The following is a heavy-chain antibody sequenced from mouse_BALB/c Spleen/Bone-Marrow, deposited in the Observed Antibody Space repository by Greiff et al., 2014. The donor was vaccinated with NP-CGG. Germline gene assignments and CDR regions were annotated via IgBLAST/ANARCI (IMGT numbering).Heavy chain of an antibody. CDR3: ARDRAAHYYGSSLYFDY. CDR1: GFTFSDYY. Sequence: VQLQQSGGGLVKPGGSLKLSCAASGFTFSDYYMYWVRQTPEKRLEWVATISDGGSYTYYPDSVKGRFTISRDNAKNNLYLQMSSLKSEDTAMYYCARDRAAHYYGSSLYFDYWGQGTTLTVSS. J-gene: IGHJ2*01. V-gene: IGHV5-4*02. D-gene: IGHD1-1*01. CDR2: ISDGGSYT.